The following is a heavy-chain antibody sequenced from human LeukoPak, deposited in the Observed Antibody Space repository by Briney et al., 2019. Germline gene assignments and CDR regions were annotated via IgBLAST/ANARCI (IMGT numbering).Heavy chain of an antibody. D-gene: IGHD6-19*01. J-gene: IGHJ3*02. CDR1: GFTVSSNY. V-gene: IGHV3-53*01. Sequence: GGSLRLSCAASGFTVSSNYMSWVRQAPGKGLEWVSVIYSGGSTDYADSVKGRFTISRDNSRNTLHLQMNSLRAEDTAVYYCARGRVAVAGETFDTWGQGTRVTVSS. CDR3: ARGRVAVAGETFDT. CDR2: IYSGGST.